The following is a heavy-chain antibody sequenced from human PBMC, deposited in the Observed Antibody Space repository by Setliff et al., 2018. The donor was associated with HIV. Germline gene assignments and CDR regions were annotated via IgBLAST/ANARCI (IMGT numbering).Heavy chain of an antibody. D-gene: IGHD1-1*01. CDR3: AKDYGDGHNWGAFDI. J-gene: IGHJ3*02. Sequence: SLRLSCAASGFTFDDYAVHWGRQAPGKGLEWVSGINWNSGTIAYADFVKGRFTISRDNTKNFVFLEMTNLRPEDTALYFCAKDYGDGHNWGAFDISGQGTMVTVSS. CDR1: GFTFDDYA. CDR2: INWNSGTI. V-gene: IGHV3-9*01.